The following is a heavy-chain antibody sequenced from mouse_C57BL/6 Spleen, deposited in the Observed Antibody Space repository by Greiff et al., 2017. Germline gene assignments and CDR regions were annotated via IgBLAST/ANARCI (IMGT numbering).Heavy chain of an antibody. D-gene: IGHD2-10*02. J-gene: IGHJ1*03. V-gene: IGHV1-59*01. CDR2: IDPSDSYT. CDR1: GYTFTSYW. Sequence: QVQLQQPGAELVRPGTSVKLSCKASGYTFTSYWMHWVKQRPGQGLEWIGVIDPSDSYTNYNQKFKGKATLTVDTSSSTAYMQLSSLTSEDSAVYYCARWGYEEGFDGWGTGTTVTVSS. CDR3: ARWGYEEGFDG.